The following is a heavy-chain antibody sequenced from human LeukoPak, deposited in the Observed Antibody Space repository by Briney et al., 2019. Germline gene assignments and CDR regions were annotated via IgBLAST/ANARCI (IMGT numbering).Heavy chain of an antibody. CDR3: ARDLGAFDI. CDR1: GGSISSYY. V-gene: IGHV4-59*01. D-gene: IGHD7-27*01. J-gene: IGHJ3*02. CDR2: ICYSGST. Sequence: SETLSLTCTVSGGSISSYYWSWIRQPPGKGLEWIGYICYSGSTNYNPSLKSRVTISVDTSKNQFSLKLSSVTAADTAVYYCARDLGAFDIWGQGTMVTVSS.